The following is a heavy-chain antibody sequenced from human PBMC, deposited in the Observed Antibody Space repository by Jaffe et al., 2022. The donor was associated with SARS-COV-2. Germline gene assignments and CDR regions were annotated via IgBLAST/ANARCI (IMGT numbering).Heavy chain of an antibody. D-gene: IGHD3-10*01. CDR1: GFSFSFYW. CDR3: ARDQREVRGHDYYYGMDV. Sequence: EVQLVESGGGLVQPGGSLRLSCAASGFSFSFYWMHWVRQAPGKGLVWVSRINSDGSSTNYADSVKGRFTISRDNAKNTLYLQMNSLRAEDTAVYYCARDQREVRGHDYYYGMDVWGQGTTVTVSS. J-gene: IGHJ6*02. CDR2: INSDGSST. V-gene: IGHV3-74*01.